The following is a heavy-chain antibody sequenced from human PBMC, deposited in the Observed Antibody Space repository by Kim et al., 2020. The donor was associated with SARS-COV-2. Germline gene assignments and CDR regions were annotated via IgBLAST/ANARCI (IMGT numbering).Heavy chain of an antibody. CDR2: INHSGST. J-gene: IGHJ6*02. Sequence: SETLSLTCAVYGGSFSGYYWSWIRQPPGKGLEWIGEINHSGSTNYNPSLKSRVTISVDTSKNQFSLKLSSVTAADTAVYYCARGRRGVTMVQGVLRGMDVWGQGTTVIVSS. V-gene: IGHV4-34*01. CDR1: GGSFSGYY. D-gene: IGHD3-10*01. CDR3: ARGRRGVTMVQGVLRGMDV.